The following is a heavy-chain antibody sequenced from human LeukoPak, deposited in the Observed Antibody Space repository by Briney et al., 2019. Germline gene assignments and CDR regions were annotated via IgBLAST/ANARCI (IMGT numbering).Heavy chain of an antibody. Sequence: ASVKVSCKASGYTFTRYGISWVRQAPGQGLEWMGWISTYTGSTKCTQKAQGRVTMTADTSTSTAYMELRSLRSDDTAVYYCARDAPAAASTFDYWGQGTLVTVSS. V-gene: IGHV1-18*01. J-gene: IGHJ4*02. D-gene: IGHD6-13*01. CDR1: GYTFTRYG. CDR2: ISTYTGST. CDR3: ARDAPAAASTFDY.